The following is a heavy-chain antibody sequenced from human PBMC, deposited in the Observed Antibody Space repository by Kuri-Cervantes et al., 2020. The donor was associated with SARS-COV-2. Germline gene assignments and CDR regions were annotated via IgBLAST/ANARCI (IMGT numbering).Heavy chain of an antibody. D-gene: IGHD3-3*01. V-gene: IGHV1-18*01. J-gene: IGHJ4*02. CDR2: ISAYNGNI. CDR3: ARDPRHYDFWSGHPYFDY. CDR1: GYTFTSYG. Sequence: ASVKVSCKASGYTFTSYGISWVRQAPGQGLEWMGWISAYNGNINYAQKFRGRVSMTTDTSTTTTYLEVRSLRSDDTAVFYCARDPRHYDFWSGHPYFDYWGQGTLVTVSS.